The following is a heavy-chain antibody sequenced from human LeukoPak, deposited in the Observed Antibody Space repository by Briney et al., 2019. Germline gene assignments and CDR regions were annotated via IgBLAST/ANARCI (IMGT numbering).Heavy chain of an antibody. Sequence: SETLSLTCAVYGGSFSGYYWSWLRQPPGKGLEWVGEINHSGSTNYNPSLKSRVTISVDASKNQFSLKLSSVTAADTAVYYCARGSDYDILTGHAFDIWGQGTMVTVSS. CDR1: GGSFSGYY. CDR3: ARGSDYDILTGHAFDI. V-gene: IGHV4-34*01. J-gene: IGHJ3*02. CDR2: INHSGST. D-gene: IGHD3-9*01.